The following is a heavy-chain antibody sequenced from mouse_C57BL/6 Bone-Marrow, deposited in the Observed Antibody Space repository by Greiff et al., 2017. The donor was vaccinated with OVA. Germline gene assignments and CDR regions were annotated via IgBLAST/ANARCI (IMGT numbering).Heavy chain of an antibody. CDR3: ARSDGYYAMDY. Sequence: VQLQQPGAELVMPGASVKLSCKASGYTFTSYWMHWVKQRPGQGLEWIGEIDPSDSYTNYNQKFKGKSTLTVDKSSSTAYMQLSSLTSEDSAVYYSARSDGYYAMDYWGQGTSVTVSS. V-gene: IGHV1-69*01. CDR1: GYTFTSYW. J-gene: IGHJ4*01. CDR2: IDPSDSYT. D-gene: IGHD2-3*01.